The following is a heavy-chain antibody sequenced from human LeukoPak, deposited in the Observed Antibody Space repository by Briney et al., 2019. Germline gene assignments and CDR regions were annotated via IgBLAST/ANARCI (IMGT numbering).Heavy chain of an antibody. J-gene: IGHJ6*03. CDR1: GYTFTSYY. CDR2: INPSGGST. CDR3: ARDKQLDWAHYYYYYMDV. D-gene: IGHD1-1*01. Sequence: ASVKVSCKASGYTFTSYYMHWVRQAPGQGLEWMGIINPSGGSTSYAQKFQGRVTITRDTSTSTVYMELSSLRSEDTAVYYCARDKQLDWAHYYYYYMDVWGKGTTVTVSS. V-gene: IGHV1-46*01.